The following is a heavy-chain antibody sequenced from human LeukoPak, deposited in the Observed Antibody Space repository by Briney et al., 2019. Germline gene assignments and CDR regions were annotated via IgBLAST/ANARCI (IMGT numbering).Heavy chain of an antibody. V-gene: IGHV4-39*07. CDR3: ARGRESSNKRIYFDS. D-gene: IGHD4-11*01. J-gene: IGHJ4*02. CDR1: GGSISSSSYY. CDR2: TYYSGST. Sequence: SQTLSLTCTVSGGSISSSSYYWGWIRQPPGKGLEWIGSTYYSGSTYYNPSLKSRVTISVDTSKNQCSLKLSSVTAAESAVYYCARGRESSNKRIYFDSWGQGTLVTVSS.